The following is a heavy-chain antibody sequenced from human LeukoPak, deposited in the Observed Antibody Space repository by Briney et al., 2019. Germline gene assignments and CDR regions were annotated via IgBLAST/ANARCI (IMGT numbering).Heavy chain of an antibody. CDR1: GFTFSSYA. Sequence: PGGSLRLSCAASGFTFSSYAVSWVRQAPGKGLEWGSAFSGRGGSTYYADSVKGRFTISRDNSKNTLYLQMNSLRVEDTAVYHCAAGYNWNMVDDWGQGTPVTVSS. CDR2: FSGRGGST. J-gene: IGHJ4*02. V-gene: IGHV3-23*01. D-gene: IGHD1-20*01. CDR3: AAGYNWNMVDD.